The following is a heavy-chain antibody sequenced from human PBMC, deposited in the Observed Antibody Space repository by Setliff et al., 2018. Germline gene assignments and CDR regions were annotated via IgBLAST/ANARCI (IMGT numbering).Heavy chain of an antibody. Sequence: SETLSLTCSVSGDSISSGNFYWTWIRQPAGKGLEWIGYIYYSGSTSYYNPSLKSRVTISVDTSKNQFSLNLGSVTAADTAVYYCARGTFDTSGYFPYPIGYWGQGTLVTVSS. CDR3: ARGTFDTSGYFPYPIGY. CDR1: GDSISSGNFY. D-gene: IGHD3-22*01. V-gene: IGHV4-61*10. J-gene: IGHJ4*02. CDR2: IYYSGSTS.